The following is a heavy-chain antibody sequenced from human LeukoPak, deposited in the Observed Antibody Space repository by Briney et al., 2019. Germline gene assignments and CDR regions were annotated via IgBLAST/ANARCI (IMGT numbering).Heavy chain of an antibody. V-gene: IGHV3-33*01. Sequence: GGSLRLSCAASGFTFSSSGMHWVRQGPGKGLEWVAVIWFDGSYKYSADSVKGRFTISRDNSKNMVYLQMNSLSAEDTAVYYCARTQYSRTWYFDSWGQGTLVSVSS. CDR3: ARTQYSRTWYFDS. CDR2: IWFDGSYK. J-gene: IGHJ4*02. CDR1: GFTFSSSG. D-gene: IGHD6-13*01.